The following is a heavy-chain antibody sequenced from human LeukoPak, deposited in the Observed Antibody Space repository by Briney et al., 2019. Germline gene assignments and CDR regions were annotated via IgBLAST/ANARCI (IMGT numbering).Heavy chain of an antibody. J-gene: IGHJ6*02. Sequence: ASVKVSCKASGGTFSSYAISWVRQAPGQGLEWMGWMNPNSGNTGYAQKFQGRVTMTRNTSISTAYMELSSLRSEDTAVYYCATYDILTGYSYYYYYGMDVWGQGTTVTVSS. CDR2: MNPNSGNT. CDR3: ATYDILTGYSYYYYYGMDV. V-gene: IGHV1-8*02. D-gene: IGHD3-9*01. CDR1: GGTFSSYA.